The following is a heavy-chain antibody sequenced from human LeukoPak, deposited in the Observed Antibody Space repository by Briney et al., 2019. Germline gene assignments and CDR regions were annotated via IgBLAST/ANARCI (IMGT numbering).Heavy chain of an antibody. V-gene: IGHV3-74*01. CDR2: INSDGSST. J-gene: IGHJ4*02. D-gene: IGHD3-22*01. Sequence: GGSLRLSCVASGFTFSSYWMHWVRQTPGKGLVWVSRINSDGSSTNYADSVKGRFTISRDNAKNTLYLQMNSLRVEDTAVYYCARAVLRSGYYKDYYFDYWGQGTLVTVSS. CDR3: ARAVLRSGYYKDYYFDY. CDR1: GFTFSSYW.